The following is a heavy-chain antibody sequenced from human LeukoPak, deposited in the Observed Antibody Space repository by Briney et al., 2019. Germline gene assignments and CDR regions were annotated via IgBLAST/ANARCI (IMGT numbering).Heavy chain of an antibody. Sequence: PGGSLRLSCAASGFTFSSYAMSWVRQAPGKGLEWVSAISGSGGSTYYADSVKGRFTISRDKSKNTLYLQMNSLRAEDTAVYYCAKDLNRWDYYGSGSYSLFDYWGQGTLVTVSS. D-gene: IGHD3-10*01. V-gene: IGHV3-23*01. CDR3: AKDLNRWDYYGSGSYSLFDY. CDR2: ISGSGGST. CDR1: GFTFSSYA. J-gene: IGHJ4*02.